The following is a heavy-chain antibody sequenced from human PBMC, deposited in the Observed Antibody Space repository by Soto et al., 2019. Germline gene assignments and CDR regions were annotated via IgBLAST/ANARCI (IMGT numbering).Heavy chain of an antibody. CDR1: GGTFSNYA. CDR3: ATGVRXYNYGQRNYYYYGMDV. Sequence: QVQLVQSGAEVKKPGSSVKVSCRASGGTFSNYAIXWVRXXPGQGPEWMGGIIPIFATTNYAQKFQDRVTITADGSTTTVYMELSSLSSEDTALYYCATGVRXYNYGQRNYYYYGMDVWGQGTTVTVSS. D-gene: IGHD5-18*01. J-gene: IGHJ6*02. CDR2: IIPIFATT. V-gene: IGHV1-69*01.